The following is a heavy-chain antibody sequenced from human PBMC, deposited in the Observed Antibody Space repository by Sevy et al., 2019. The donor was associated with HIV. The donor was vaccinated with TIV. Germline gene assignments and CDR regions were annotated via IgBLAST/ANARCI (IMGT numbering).Heavy chain of an antibody. Sequence: SETLSLTCTVSGGSISSSSYYWDWIRQPPGKGLEWIGNIYYSGSTYYNPSLKSRVTISVDTSKNQFSLKLSSVTAADTAVYYCARLGRGEILYYFDYWGQRTLVTVSS. CDR2: IYYSGST. CDR3: ARLGRGEILYYFDY. D-gene: IGHD3-10*01. V-gene: IGHV4-39*01. CDR1: GGSISSSSYY. J-gene: IGHJ4*02.